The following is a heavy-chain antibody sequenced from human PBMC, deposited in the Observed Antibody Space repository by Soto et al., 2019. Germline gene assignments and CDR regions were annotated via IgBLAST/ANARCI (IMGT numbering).Heavy chain of an antibody. Sequence: QVQLQESGPGLVKPSQTLSLTCTVSGGSISSGGSYWSWIRQHPGKGLEWIGYIYYSGTTSYNPSLKSRVTISVDTSKNQFSLKLTSVTAADTAVYYCAREITCTGGSCYWFDPWGQGTLVTVSA. D-gene: IGHD2-15*01. CDR2: IYYSGTT. CDR1: GGSISSGGSY. V-gene: IGHV4-31*03. J-gene: IGHJ5*02. CDR3: AREITCTGGSCYWFDP.